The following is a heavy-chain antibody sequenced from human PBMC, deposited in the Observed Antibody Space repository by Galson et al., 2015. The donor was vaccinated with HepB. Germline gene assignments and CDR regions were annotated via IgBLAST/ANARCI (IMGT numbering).Heavy chain of an antibody. V-gene: IGHV4-61*02. J-gene: IGHJ4*02. CDR3: AAHCSSTSCYGVDY. CDR1: GGSINSGNYY. CDR2: IYTSEST. D-gene: IGHD2-2*01. Sequence: TLSLTCTVSGGSINSGNYYWSWIRQPAGKGLEWIGLIYTSESTNYNPSLKSRVTMSVDTSKNQFSLKLSSVTAADTAVYYCAAHCSSTSCYGVDYWGQGTLVTVSP.